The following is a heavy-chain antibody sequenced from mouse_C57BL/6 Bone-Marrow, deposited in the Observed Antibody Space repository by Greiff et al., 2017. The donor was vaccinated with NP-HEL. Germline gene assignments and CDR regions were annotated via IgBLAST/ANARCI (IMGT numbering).Heavy chain of an antibody. Sequence: VQLQQSGPVLVKPGPSVKISCKASGFSFTDYYMHWVKQSHGKSLEWIGLVYPYNGGTSYNQKFKGKATLTVATSSSTAYMELNSLTSEDSAVYYCARDDGYYADAMDYWGQGTSVTVSS. D-gene: IGHD2-3*01. CDR2: VYPYNGGT. V-gene: IGHV1-36*01. J-gene: IGHJ4*01. CDR3: ARDDGYYADAMDY. CDR1: GFSFTDYY.